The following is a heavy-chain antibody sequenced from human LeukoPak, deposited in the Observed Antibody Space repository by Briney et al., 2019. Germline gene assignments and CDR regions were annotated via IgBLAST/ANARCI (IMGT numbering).Heavy chain of an antibody. CDR2: IWYDGSNK. CDR3: ARGPELEPRYMEV. J-gene: IGHJ6*03. Sequence: GGSLRLSCAASGFTFSSYGMHWVRQAPGKGLEWVAVIWYDGSNKYYADSVKGRFTISRDNSKNTLYLQMNSLRAEDTAVYYCARGPELEPRYMEVWGKGTTVTVSS. D-gene: IGHD1-14*01. V-gene: IGHV3-33*01. CDR1: GFTFSSYG.